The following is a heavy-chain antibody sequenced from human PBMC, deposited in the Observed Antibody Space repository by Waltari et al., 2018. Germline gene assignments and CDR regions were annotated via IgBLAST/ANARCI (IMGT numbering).Heavy chain of an antibody. CDR3: AREGLRGSYFYDSSGYLDY. CDR2: ISAYNGNT. Sequence: QVQLVQSGAEVKKPGASVKVSCKASGYTFTSYGISWVRQAPGHGFEWMGWISAYNGNTNYAQKLQGRVTMTTDTSTSTAYMELRSLRSDDTAVYYCAREGLRGSYFYDSSGYLDYWGQGTLVTVSS. V-gene: IGHV1-18*01. D-gene: IGHD3-22*01. J-gene: IGHJ4*02. CDR1: GYTFTSYG.